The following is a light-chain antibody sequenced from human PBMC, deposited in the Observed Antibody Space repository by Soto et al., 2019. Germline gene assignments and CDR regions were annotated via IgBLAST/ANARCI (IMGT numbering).Light chain of an antibody. CDR2: VNSDGSH. CDR3: QTWGAGFSVV. CDR1: RGHSSYA. V-gene: IGLV4-69*01. Sequence: QSVLTQSPSASASLGASVKLTCTLSRGHSSYAIAWHQQQPEKGPRYLMKVNSDGSHNKGDGIPDRFSGSISGAERYLTISSLQSEDEADYYCQTWGAGFSVVFGGGTKLTVL. J-gene: IGLJ2*01.